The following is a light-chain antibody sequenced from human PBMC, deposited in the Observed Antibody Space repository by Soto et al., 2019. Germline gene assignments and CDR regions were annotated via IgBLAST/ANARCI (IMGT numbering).Light chain of an antibody. CDR2: VNRDGSH. V-gene: IGLV4-69*01. CDR3: QTWGAGIRV. J-gene: IGLJ3*02. Sequence: QSVLTQSPSASASLGASVKLTCTLSSGHSNYAIAWHQQQPGKGPRYLMKVNRDGSHNRGDGIPDRFSGSSAGADRYLTISSLQSEDEADYYCQTWGAGIRVFGGGTKLTVL. CDR1: SGHSNYA.